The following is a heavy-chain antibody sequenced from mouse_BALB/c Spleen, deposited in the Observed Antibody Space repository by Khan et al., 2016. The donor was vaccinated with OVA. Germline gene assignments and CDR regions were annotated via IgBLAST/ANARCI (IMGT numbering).Heavy chain of an antibody. CDR3: ARDRGGFDSYYFDY. V-gene: IGHV3-5*02. CDR2: LYYSGTT. CDR1: GISITTGNYR. Sequence: EVQLQESGPGLVKPSQTVSLTCTVTGISITTGNYRWSWIRHFPGNKLEWIGYLYYSGTTTYNPSLTSRTTITRDTSKNRFFLEMNSLTTEDTATYYCARDRGGFDSYYFDYWGQGTARTVSS. D-gene: IGHD2-2*01. J-gene: IGHJ2*01.